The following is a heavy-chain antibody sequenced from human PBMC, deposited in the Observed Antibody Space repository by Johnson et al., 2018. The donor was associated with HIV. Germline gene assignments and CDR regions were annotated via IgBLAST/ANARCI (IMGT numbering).Heavy chain of an antibody. D-gene: IGHD1-26*01. CDR1: GFTFSNFG. J-gene: IGHJ3*02. CDR3: ASEAKHHVGANRVSSFDI. Sequence: VQLVESGGGLVQPGGSQRLSCAASGFTFSNFGMNWVRQTPRKGLVCVSRINSDGTNTTYADSVKGRFTFSRDNAKSTLHVQMNTLRAEDTALFYCASEAKHHVGANRVSSFDIWGQGTMVTVSA. CDR2: INSDGTNT. V-gene: IGHV3-74*02.